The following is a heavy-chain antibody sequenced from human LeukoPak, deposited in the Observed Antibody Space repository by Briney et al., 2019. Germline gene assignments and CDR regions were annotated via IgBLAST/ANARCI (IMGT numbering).Heavy chain of an antibody. CDR1: GFSLRTSGVG. Sequence: ESGPTLVNPTQTLPLTCTFSGFSLRTSGVGVGWIRQPPGKALEWIALTFWDVEKRYSSSLESRLTITKYTSRNQVVLTMTNVDPADTATYFCAQRRRYCIGGTCAYNFDQWGQGVLVTVSS. CDR2: TFWDVEK. D-gene: IGHD2-15*01. J-gene: IGHJ4*02. V-gene: IGHV2-5*02. CDR3: AQRRRYCIGGTCAYNFDQ.